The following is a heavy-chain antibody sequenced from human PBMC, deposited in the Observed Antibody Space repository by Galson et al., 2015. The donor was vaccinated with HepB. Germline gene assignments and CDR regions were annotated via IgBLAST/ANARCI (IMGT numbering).Heavy chain of an antibody. V-gene: IGHV3-30*04. CDR1: GFTFSSYA. J-gene: IGHJ4*02. D-gene: IGHD3-10*01. Sequence: SLRLSCAASGFTFSSYAMHWVRQAPGKGLEWVAVISYDGSNKYYADSVKGRFTISRDNSKNTLYLQMNSLRAEDTAVYYCARLSTMEPGNTDYWGQGTLVTVSS. CDR2: ISYDGSNK. CDR3: ARLSTMEPGNTDY.